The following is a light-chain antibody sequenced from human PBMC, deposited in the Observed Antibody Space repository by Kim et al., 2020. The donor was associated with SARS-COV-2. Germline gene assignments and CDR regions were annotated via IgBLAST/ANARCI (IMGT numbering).Light chain of an antibody. J-gene: IGLJ2*01. Sequence: LGKTVRITCQGDSLRSYYASWYQQKPGPAPVLVIYGKNNRPSGIPDRFSGSSSGNTASLTITGAQAEDEADYDCNSRDSSGNHVVFGGGTKLTVL. CDR2: GKN. CDR3: NSRDSSGNHVV. CDR1: SLRSYY. V-gene: IGLV3-19*01.